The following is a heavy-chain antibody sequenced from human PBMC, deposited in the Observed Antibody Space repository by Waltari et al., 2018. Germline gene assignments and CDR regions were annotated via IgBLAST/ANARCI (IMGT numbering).Heavy chain of an antibody. CDR1: GGSINNYF. D-gene: IGHD1-20*01. V-gene: IGHV4-59*08. CDR3: ARWDSPGRYFGD. Sequence: QVQLQESGPGLVKPSETLSLTCSVSGGSINNYFWNWIRHPPGKGLQWIWYIRHTGITKSKPSLKSRVTMAVDTSKSQFSLRLTSVSATDTAVYFCARWDSPGRYFGDWGQGTPVTVSS. CDR2: IRHTGIT. J-gene: IGHJ4*02.